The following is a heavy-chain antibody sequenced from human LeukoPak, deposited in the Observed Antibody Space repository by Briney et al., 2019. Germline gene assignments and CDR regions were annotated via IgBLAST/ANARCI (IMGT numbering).Heavy chain of an antibody. V-gene: IGHV3-23*01. CDR2: VSYIRVAI. Sequence: GGSLRLSCAASGFTFSRFALSWVRQAPGKGLEWVSGVSYIRVAIYYADSVKGLFTISRDDSQNILYLQMNGLRAEDTAVYFCAKGFREFDTSTSYSSFDTWGQGTMVTVSS. D-gene: IGHD5-18*01. CDR3: AKGFREFDTSTSYSSFDT. J-gene: IGHJ3*02. CDR1: GFTFSRFA.